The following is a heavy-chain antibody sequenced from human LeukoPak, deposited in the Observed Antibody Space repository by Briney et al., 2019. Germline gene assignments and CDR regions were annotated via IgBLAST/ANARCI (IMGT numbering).Heavy chain of an antibody. Sequence: SETLSLTCTVSGGSISSYYWSWIRQPPGKGLEWIGYIYYSGSTNYNPPLKSRVTISVDTSKNQFSLKLSSVTAADTAVYYCAISGSYEEYYFDYWGQGTLVTVSS. V-gene: IGHV4-59*01. D-gene: IGHD1-26*01. CDR1: GGSISSYY. CDR2: IYYSGST. J-gene: IGHJ4*02. CDR3: AISGSYEEYYFDY.